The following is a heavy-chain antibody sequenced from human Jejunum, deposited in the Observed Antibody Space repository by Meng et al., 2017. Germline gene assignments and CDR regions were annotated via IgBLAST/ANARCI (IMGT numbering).Heavy chain of an antibody. CDR1: GYSISSGYY. CDR3: ARGGGSYGSRMDV. Sequence: GSLRLSCAVSGYSISSGYYWGWIRQPPGKGLEWIGNIYHSGTTYYNPSLKSRVTLSIDTSNNHFSLKLSSVTAAATAVYYCARGGGSYGSRMDVWGQGTTVTVS. V-gene: IGHV4-38-2*01. J-gene: IGHJ6*02. D-gene: IGHD1-26*01. CDR2: IYHSGTT.